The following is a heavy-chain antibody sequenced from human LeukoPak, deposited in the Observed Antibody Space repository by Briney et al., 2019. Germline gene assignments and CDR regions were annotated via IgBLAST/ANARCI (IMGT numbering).Heavy chain of an antibody. CDR2: INSDSGST. D-gene: IGHD3-9*01. Sequence: ASVKVSCKASGYTFTGYYMNWVRQAPGQGLEWMGWINSDSGSTKYAQKFQGRVTMTRDTSITTVYMDLTRLTSDDTAVYYCARNFDMKGFDPWGQGTLVTVSS. CDR1: GYTFTGYY. V-gene: IGHV1-2*02. CDR3: ARNFDMKGFDP. J-gene: IGHJ5*02.